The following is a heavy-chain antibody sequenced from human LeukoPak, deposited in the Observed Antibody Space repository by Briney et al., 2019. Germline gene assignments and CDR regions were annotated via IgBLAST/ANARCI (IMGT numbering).Heavy chain of an antibody. CDR2: IYYSGST. V-gene: IGHV4-59*01. D-gene: IGHD3-3*01. J-gene: IGHJ4*02. CDR3: ASSRLKYYDFWSGYSFDY. CDR1: GGXXXSYX. Sequence: LXLXXXXSGGXXXSYXWSWIRQPPGKGLEWIGYIYYSGSTNYNPSLKSRVTISVDTSKNQFSLKLSSVTAADTAVYYCASSRLKYYDFWSGYSFDYWGQGTLVTVSS.